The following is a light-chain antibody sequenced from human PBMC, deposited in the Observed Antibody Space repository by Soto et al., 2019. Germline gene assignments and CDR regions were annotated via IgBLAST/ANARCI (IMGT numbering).Light chain of an antibody. V-gene: IGKV1-33*01. Sequence: DIQMTQSPSSLSASLGDRVTITCQASQDITNYLNWYQQKPGKAPRLLLYDASSLETGVPSRFSGSGYGTDFNFTISSLQTEDIATYYCQHYDHLPITFGQGTRLEIK. CDR3: QHYDHLPIT. CDR2: DAS. J-gene: IGKJ5*01. CDR1: QDITNY.